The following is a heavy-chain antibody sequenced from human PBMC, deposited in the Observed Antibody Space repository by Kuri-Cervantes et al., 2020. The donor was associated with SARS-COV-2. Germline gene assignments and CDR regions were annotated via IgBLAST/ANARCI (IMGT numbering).Heavy chain of an antibody. CDR3: ARGCSSTSCYQLNYYYYMDV. D-gene: IGHD2-2*01. CDR1: GGSISSGGYY. Sequence: LRLSCTVSGGSISSGGYYWSWIRQPPGKGLEWIGYIYHSGSTYYNPSLKGRVTISVDTSKNQFSLKLSSVTAADTAVYYCARGCSSTSCYQLNYYYYMDVWGKGTTVTVSS. V-gene: IGHV4-30-2*01. J-gene: IGHJ6*03. CDR2: IYHSGST.